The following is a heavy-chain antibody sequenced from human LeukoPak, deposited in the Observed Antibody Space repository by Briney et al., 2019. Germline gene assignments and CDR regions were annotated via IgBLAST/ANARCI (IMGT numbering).Heavy chain of an antibody. CDR2: IIPIFGTA. J-gene: IGHJ4*02. CDR3: AREGPGSTIFGVVVFDY. Sequence: SVKVSCKASGYTFTSYGISWVRQAPGQGLEWMGGIIPIFGTANYAQKFQGRVTITADESTSTAYMELSSLRSEDTAVYYCAREGPGSTIFGVVVFDYWGQGTLVTVSS. CDR1: GYTFTSYG. V-gene: IGHV1-69*13. D-gene: IGHD3-3*01.